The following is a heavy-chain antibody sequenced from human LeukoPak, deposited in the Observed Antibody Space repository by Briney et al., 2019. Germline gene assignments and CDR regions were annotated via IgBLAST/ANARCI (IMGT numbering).Heavy chain of an antibody. CDR2: ISAYNGNT. CDR3: ARDHSGYDYGY. Sequence: ASVKVSCKASGYTFTSYGISWVRQAPGQGLEWMGWISAYNGNTNYAQKFQGRVTMTRDTSISTAYMELSRLRSDDTAVYYCARDHSGYDYGYWGQGTLVTVSS. J-gene: IGHJ4*02. V-gene: IGHV1-18*01. D-gene: IGHD5-12*01. CDR1: GYTFTSYG.